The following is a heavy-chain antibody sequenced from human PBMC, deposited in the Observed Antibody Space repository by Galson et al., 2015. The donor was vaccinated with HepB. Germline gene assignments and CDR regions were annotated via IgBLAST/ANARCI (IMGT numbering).Heavy chain of an antibody. CDR3: ARAARVASGAYYYYGMDV. J-gene: IGHJ6*02. CDR2: INPSGGST. Sequence: SVKVSCKASGYTFTSYYMHWVRQAPGQGLEWMGIINPSGGSTSYAQKFQGRVTMTRDTSTSTVYMELSSLRSEDTAVYYCARAARVASGAYYYYGMDVWGQGTTVTVSS. D-gene: IGHD2-15*01. V-gene: IGHV1-46*01. CDR1: GYTFTSYY.